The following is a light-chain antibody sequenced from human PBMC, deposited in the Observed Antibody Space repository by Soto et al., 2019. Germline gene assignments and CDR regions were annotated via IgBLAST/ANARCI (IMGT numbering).Light chain of an antibody. CDR1: SSDIGGYNY. CDR3: SSYTSGSIVV. V-gene: IGLV2-14*01. J-gene: IGLJ2*01. CDR2: DVT. Sequence: QSVLTQPASVSGSPGQSITVSCTGTSSDIGGYNYVSWYQQHPGKAPKLMIYDVTNRPSGISNRFSGSKSGNTASLTISGLQAEDEADYYCSSYTSGSIVVFGGGTKVTVL.